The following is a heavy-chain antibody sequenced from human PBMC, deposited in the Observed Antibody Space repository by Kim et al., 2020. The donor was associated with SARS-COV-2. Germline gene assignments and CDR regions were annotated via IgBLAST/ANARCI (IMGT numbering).Heavy chain of an antibody. CDR1: GGSFSGYY. Sequence: SETLSLTCAVYGGSFSGYYWSWIRQPPGKGLEWIGEINHSGSTNYNPSLKSRVTISVDTSKNQFSLKLSSVTAADTAVYYCARVAYDFWSGPRHFDYWGQGTLVTVSS. D-gene: IGHD3-3*01. CDR2: INHSGST. CDR3: ARVAYDFWSGPRHFDY. V-gene: IGHV4-34*01. J-gene: IGHJ4*02.